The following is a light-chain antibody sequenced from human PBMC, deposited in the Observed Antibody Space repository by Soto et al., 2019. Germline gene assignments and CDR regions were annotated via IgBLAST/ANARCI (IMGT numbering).Light chain of an antibody. CDR1: QSVSSSY. J-gene: IGKJ1*01. Sequence: DIQLTQSPGTRSLSPGERATLSCRASQSVSSSYLAWYQQKPGRAPRLLIYGASSRATGIPDRFSGSGSGTDFTLTISRLEPEDFAVYYCHQYGSSAWTFGQGTKVDIK. CDR3: HQYGSSAWT. CDR2: GAS. V-gene: IGKV3-20*01.